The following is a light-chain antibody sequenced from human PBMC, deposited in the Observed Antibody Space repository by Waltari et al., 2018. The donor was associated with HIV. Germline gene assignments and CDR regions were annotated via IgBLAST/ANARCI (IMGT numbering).Light chain of an antibody. V-gene: IGKV1-17*01. J-gene: IGKJ1*01. Sequence: DIQMTQSPSSLSPSVGDRVTIVCRASQGIGFDLGWYHQKPGEAPKRLIYAASRLDSGVPSRFSGSGYGTEFTLTISSLQPEDLGSYYCLQHNSYPGTFGQGTKVEIK. CDR3: LQHNSYPGT. CDR2: AAS. CDR1: QGIGFD.